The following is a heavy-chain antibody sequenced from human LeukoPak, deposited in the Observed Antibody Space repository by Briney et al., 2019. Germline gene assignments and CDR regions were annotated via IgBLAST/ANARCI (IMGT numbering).Heavy chain of an antibody. Sequence: GESLKISCKTSGYSFSSYWIGWVRQLPGKGLEWVAIISPDDAELKYSPSFQGQVTISVDRSTRTAFLQWSSLKASDTAIYFCARLAGDFWSAPHYYFYYMDVWGEGTTVTVSS. CDR2: ISPDDAEL. V-gene: IGHV5-51*01. CDR3: ARLAGDFWSAPHYYFYYMDV. D-gene: IGHD3-3*01. CDR1: GYSFSSYW. J-gene: IGHJ6*03.